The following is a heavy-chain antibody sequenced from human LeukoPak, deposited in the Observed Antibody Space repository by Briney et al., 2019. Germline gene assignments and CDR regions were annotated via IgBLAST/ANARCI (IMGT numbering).Heavy chain of an antibody. CDR3: TIGGTYGSGS. Sequence: GGSLRLSCASSGFTFANTWMHWVRQAPGKGLVWVSLIDNDGSTTNYADYVKGRFTISRDNAKNTVYLQMNSLRAEDTAVYYCTIGGTYGSGSWGQGTLVTVSS. CDR2: IDNDGSTT. CDR1: GFTFANTW. J-gene: IGHJ4*02. V-gene: IGHV3-74*01. D-gene: IGHD3-10*01.